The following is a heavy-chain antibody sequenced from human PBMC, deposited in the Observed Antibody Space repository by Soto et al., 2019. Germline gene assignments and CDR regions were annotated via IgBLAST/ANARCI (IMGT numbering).Heavy chain of an antibody. CDR1: GFAFSNYA. D-gene: IGHD3-9*01. Sequence: GGSLRLSCSASGFAFSNYAMAWVRQAPGPGLEWISSISSSSSYIYYADSVKGRFTISRDNAKNSLYLQMNSLRAEDTAIYYCAKDILTGYYMAFDYWGQGILVTVSS. CDR2: ISSSSSYI. J-gene: IGHJ4*02. CDR3: AKDILTGYYMAFDY. V-gene: IGHV3-21*04.